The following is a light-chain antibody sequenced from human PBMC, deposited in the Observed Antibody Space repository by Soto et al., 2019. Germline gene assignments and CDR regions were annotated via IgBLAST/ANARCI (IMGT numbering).Light chain of an antibody. CDR2: EVS. J-gene: IGLJ1*01. Sequence: QSVLTQPASGSGSPGQSITISCTGTSSDVGGYNYVSWYQQHPGKAPKLMIYEVSNRPSGVSNRFSGSKSGNTASLTISGLQAEDEADYYCSSYTSSSIDYVFGTGTKLTLL. CDR3: SSYTSSSIDYV. V-gene: IGLV2-14*01. CDR1: SSDVGGYNY.